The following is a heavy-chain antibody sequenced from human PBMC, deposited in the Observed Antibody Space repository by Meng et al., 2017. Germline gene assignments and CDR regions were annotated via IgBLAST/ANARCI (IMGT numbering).Heavy chain of an antibody. CDR2: IDTKTGNP. Sequence: QVLRVHSGSELGKPGAPVQVSCKASGYTLTSYAINWLRQAPGQGLQWMGWIDTKTGNPTYVPGFTGRLVFSLDTSVSTAYLQISGLKADDTAVYYCTRDGYSDCSRTSCFDSWGQGTLVTVSS. V-gene: IGHV7-4-1*02. J-gene: IGHJ4*02. D-gene: IGHD2-2*01. CDR3: TRDGYSDCSRTSCFDS. CDR1: GYTLTSYA.